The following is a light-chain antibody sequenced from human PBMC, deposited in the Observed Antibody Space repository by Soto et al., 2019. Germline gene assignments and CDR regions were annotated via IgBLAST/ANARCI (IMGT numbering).Light chain of an antibody. CDR3: QQYGSSSRT. V-gene: IGKV3-20*01. CDR2: GAS. CDR1: QSVSGY. J-gene: IGKJ1*01. Sequence: EIVLTQSPGTLSLSPGERATLSCRASQSVSGYLDWYQQKPGQAPRLLIYGASSRATGIPDRFSASGSGTDFTLTISRLEPEDFAVYYCQQYGSSSRTFGQGTKVEIK.